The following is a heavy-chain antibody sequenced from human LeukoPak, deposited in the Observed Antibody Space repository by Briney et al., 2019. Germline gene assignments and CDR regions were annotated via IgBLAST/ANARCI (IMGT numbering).Heavy chain of an antibody. CDR2: ISFDGSKK. D-gene: IGHD2-8*01. CDR1: RFTFGSYA. CDR3: AREAASSVYFDY. Sequence: GGSLRLSCAASRFTFGSYAMHWVRQAPGKGLEWVALISFDGSKKYYADSVKGRLTISRDNSKNTLYLEMNSLRVEDTAVYFCAREAASSVYFDYWGQGTLVTVPP. J-gene: IGHJ4*02. V-gene: IGHV3-30*04.